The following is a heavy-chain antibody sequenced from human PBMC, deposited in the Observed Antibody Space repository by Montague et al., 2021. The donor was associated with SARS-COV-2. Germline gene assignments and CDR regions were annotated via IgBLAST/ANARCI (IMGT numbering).Heavy chain of an antibody. J-gene: IGHJ4*02. CDR1: GDSVSSNSVA. CDR2: TYYRSKWYS. Sequence: CAISGDSVSSNSVAWSWNRQSPSRGPERLGRTYYRSKWYSDYAPSVRGRLTVNPDASKNEFSLELNYVTPEDTAVYYCVRYSGWFYFDFWGQGTLVTVSS. V-gene: IGHV6-1*01. D-gene: IGHD6-19*01. CDR3: VRYSGWFYFDF.